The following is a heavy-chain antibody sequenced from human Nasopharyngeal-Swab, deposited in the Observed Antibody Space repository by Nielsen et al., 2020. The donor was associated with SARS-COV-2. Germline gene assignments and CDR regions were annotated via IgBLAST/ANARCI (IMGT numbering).Heavy chain of an antibody. V-gene: IGHV1-18*01. CDR2: ISAYNGNT. D-gene: IGHD5-18*01. J-gene: IGHJ1*01. CDR3: AADDVQRCS. CDR1: GYTFTSYG. Sequence: ASVKVSCKASGYTFTSYGISWVRQAPGQGLEWMGWISAYNGNTNYAQKFQERVTITRDMSTSTAYMELSSLRSEDTAIYYCAADDVQRCSWGQGTLVTVSS.